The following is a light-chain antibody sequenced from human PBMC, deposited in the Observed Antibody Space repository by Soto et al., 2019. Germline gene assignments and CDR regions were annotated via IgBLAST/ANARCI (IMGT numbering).Light chain of an antibody. CDR2: NTN. CDR3: LLYLGGGIGV. Sequence: QTVVTQEPSFSVSPGGTVTLTCGLSSGPVFTSSYPNWYQQTPGQAPRTLIFNTNTRSSGVPDRFSGSILGDKAALTITGAQADDDSYYYCLLYLGGGIGVFGGWTKLTVL. J-gene: IGLJ3*02. V-gene: IGLV8-61*01. CDR1: SGPVFTSSY.